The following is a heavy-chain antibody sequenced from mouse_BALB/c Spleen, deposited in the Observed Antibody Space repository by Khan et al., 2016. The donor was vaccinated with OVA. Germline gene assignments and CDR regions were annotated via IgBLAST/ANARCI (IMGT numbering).Heavy chain of an antibody. CDR2: INPHIGET. CDR3: ARIYGSDFDY. CDR1: GYSFTGYF. J-gene: IGHJ2*01. V-gene: IGHV1-20*02. D-gene: IGHD1-1*01. Sequence: VQLKQSGPELVKPGASVKISCKASGYSFTGYFMNWVLQSHGKSLEWIGRINPHIGETFYNQKFKGKATLTVDESSSTSFMVLRSLASEDSAAFYCARIYGSDFDYWGQGTTLTVSS.